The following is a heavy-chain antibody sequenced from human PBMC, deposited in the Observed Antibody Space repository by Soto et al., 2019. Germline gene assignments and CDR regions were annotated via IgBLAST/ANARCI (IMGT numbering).Heavy chain of an antibody. J-gene: IGHJ4*02. CDR2: LWYDGNNE. CDR1: WFTFSNYG. Sequence: GGSLRLSCAASWFTFSNYGMHWVRQAPGKGLEWVALLWYDGNNEYYADSVKGRFTVSRDTSKNTLYLQMGSLRAEDTAVYYCARDLSGPLDYWGQGTVVTVSS. V-gene: IGHV3-33*01. CDR3: ARDLSGPLDY.